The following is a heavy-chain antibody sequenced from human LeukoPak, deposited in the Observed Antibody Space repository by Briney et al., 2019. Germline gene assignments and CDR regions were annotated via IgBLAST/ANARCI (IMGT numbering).Heavy chain of an antibody. Sequence: GGSLRHSCVASGFTFNKHHMNWVRQAPGKGLEWVSSISSSSVYTHYADSVKGRFTISRDNGKNSLYLQMHSLRAEDTALYYCARDALRDDAFDIWGQGTLVTVSS. CDR2: ISSSSVYT. V-gene: IGHV3-21*04. CDR1: GFTFNKHH. CDR3: ARDALRDDAFDI. J-gene: IGHJ3*02.